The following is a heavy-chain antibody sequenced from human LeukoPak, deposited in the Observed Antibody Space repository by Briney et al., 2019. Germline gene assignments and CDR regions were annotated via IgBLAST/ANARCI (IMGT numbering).Heavy chain of an antibody. Sequence: GGSLRLSCAASGLHFSGTAMSWVRQAPGKGLEWVSAISHDGMNAYYADSVKVGFTISRDNSKKTVSLEMSSLPAADTGVYYCAKDGAQYSSGPECDPRGQGALVTVSP. D-gene: IGHD6-19*01. CDR2: ISHDGMNA. CDR1: GLHFSGTA. J-gene: IGHJ5*02. V-gene: IGHV3-23*01. CDR3: AKDGAQYSSGPECDP.